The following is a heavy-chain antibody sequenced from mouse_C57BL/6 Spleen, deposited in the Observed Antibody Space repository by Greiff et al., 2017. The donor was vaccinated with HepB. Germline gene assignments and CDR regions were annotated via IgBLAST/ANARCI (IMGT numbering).Heavy chain of an antibody. D-gene: IGHD2-4*01. Sequence: EVQLQQSGPELVKPGASVKISCKASGYSFTGYYMNWVKQSPEKSLEWIGEINPSTGGTTYNQKFKAKATLTVDKSSSTAYMQLKSLTSEDSAVYYCARARDYGGYFDYWGQGTTLTVSS. J-gene: IGHJ2*01. V-gene: IGHV1-42*01. CDR1: GYSFTGYY. CDR2: INPSTGGT. CDR3: ARARDYGGYFDY.